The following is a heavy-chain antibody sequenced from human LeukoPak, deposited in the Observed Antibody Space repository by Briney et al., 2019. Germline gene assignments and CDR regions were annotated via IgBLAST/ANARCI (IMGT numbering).Heavy chain of an antibody. J-gene: IGHJ4*02. CDR1: GYTFTSYA. CDR3: ARDFYGSGSYYMNY. D-gene: IGHD3-10*01. V-gene: IGHV7-4-1*02. Sequence: ASVKVSCKASGYTFTSYAMNWVRQAPGQGLEWMGWINTNTGNPTYAQGFTGRFVFPLDSSVSTAYLQISSLKAEDTAVYYCARDFYGSGSYYMNYWGQGTQVTVSS. CDR2: INTNTGNP.